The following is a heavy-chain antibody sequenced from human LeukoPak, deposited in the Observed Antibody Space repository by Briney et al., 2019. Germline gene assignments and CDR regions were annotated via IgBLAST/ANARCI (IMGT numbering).Heavy chain of an antibody. Sequence: GESLKISCKGSGYSFTSYWISWVRQMPGKGLEWMGRIDPSDSYTNYSPSFQGHVTISADKSISIAYLQWSSLKASDTAMYYCARHNPCSGGSCYSDYYGMDVWGQGTTVTVSS. D-gene: IGHD2-15*01. V-gene: IGHV5-10-1*01. CDR2: IDPSDSYT. CDR3: ARHNPCSGGSCYSDYYGMDV. CDR1: GYSFTSYW. J-gene: IGHJ6*02.